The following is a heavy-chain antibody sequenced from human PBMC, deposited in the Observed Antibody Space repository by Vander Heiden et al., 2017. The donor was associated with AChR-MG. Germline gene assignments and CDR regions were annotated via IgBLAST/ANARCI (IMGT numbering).Heavy chain of an antibody. CDR3: ARDLGFDWLSFDY. CDR1: GGPFSSYG. D-gene: IGHD3-9*01. V-gene: IGHV1-69*01. J-gene: IGHJ4*02. Sequence: QVQLVQSGAAVKKPGSSVKVSCKASGGPFSSYGISWVRQAPGQGLEWMGGISPIFGTANYAQKFQGRVTITADESTSTAYMELSSLRSEDTAVYYCARDLGFDWLSFDYWGQGTLVTVSS. CDR2: ISPIFGTA.